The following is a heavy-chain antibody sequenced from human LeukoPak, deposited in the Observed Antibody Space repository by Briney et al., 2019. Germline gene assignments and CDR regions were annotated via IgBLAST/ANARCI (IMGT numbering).Heavy chain of an antibody. D-gene: IGHD3-3*01. CDR3: ARGIGRLLYAFDI. Sequence: PSETLSLTCTDSGGSISSYYWSWIRQPPGKGLEWIGYIYYSGGTNYNPSLKSRVTISVDTSKNQFSLNLSSVIAADTAVYYCARGIGRLLYAFDIWGQGTMVTVSS. V-gene: IGHV4-59*01. CDR2: IYYSGGT. J-gene: IGHJ3*02. CDR1: GGSISSYY.